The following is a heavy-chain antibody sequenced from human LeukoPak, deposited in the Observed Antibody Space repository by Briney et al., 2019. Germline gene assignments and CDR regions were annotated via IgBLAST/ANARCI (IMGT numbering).Heavy chain of an antibody. D-gene: IGHD1-26*01. CDR3: ARDSAGYDY. Sequence: GGSLRLSCAASGFTFSTYWMGWVRQAPGKGLEWVANIKEDGSAKYYADSVKGRFTISRDNAKNSLYLQMNSLRAEDTAVYYCARDSAGYDYWGQGTLVTVSS. CDR2: IKEDGSAK. V-gene: IGHV3-7*01. J-gene: IGHJ4*02. CDR1: GFTFSTYW.